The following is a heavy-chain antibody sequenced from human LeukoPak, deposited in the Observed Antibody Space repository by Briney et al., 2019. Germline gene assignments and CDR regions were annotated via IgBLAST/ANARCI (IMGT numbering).Heavy chain of an antibody. J-gene: IGHJ6*03. CDR3: ARSARHCNNGVCFTDYYIDL. Sequence: ASVKVSCKASGYTFTSYGISWVRQAPGQGLEWMGRINPNSGDPNYPQKFQGRVTMTRDTSISTAYMEMSSLTSGDTAVYYCARSARHCNNGVCFTDYYIDLWGKGTTVIVSS. D-gene: IGHD2-8*01. V-gene: IGHV1-2*06. CDR1: GYTFTSYG. CDR2: INPNSGDP.